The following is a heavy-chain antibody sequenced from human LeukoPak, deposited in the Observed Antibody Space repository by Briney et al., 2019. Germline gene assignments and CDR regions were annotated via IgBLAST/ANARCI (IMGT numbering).Heavy chain of an antibody. V-gene: IGHV3-23*01. D-gene: IGHD2-15*01. CDR1: GFTFSSYA. CDR3: AKSYVVVAATSVYYFDY. J-gene: IGHJ4*02. CDR2: ISGSGGST. Sequence: GGSLRLSCAASGFTFSSYAMSWVRQAPGKGLEWVSAISGSGGSTYYADSVKGRFAISRDNSKNTLYLQMNSLRAEDTAVYYCAKSYVVVAATSVYYFDYWGRGTLVTVSS.